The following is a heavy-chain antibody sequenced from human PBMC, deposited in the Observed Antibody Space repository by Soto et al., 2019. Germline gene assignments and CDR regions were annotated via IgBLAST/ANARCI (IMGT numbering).Heavy chain of an antibody. V-gene: IGHV4-59*01. CDR1: GVSIRSYF. CDR2: TYYTADS. CDR3: AGSKNLGVNFEY. J-gene: IGHJ4*02. D-gene: IGHD3-10*01. Sequence: SETLSLTCTVSGVSIRSYFWSWVRQPPGRGLEWIGYTYYTADSKYNPSLESRATMPADPSKKQFAPRLRPVTAADTGLYFCAGSKNLGVNFEYWGQGALDTVSS.